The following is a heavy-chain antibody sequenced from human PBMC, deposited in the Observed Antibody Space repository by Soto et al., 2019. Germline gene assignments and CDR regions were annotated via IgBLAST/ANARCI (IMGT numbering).Heavy chain of an antibody. D-gene: IGHD6-13*01. CDR1: GFTFSDYH. CDR3: ARLRASSWYMGGYLDY. V-gene: IGHV3-11*06. Sequence: PGWSLRLSCEASGFTFSDYHMSWIRQAPGKGLEWVSYIVNKDTYTNYADSVKGRFTISRDNAKNSLYLEMNSLRAEDTAIYYCARLRASSWYMGGYLDYWGLGTLVTVSS. CDR2: IVNKDTYT. J-gene: IGHJ4*02.